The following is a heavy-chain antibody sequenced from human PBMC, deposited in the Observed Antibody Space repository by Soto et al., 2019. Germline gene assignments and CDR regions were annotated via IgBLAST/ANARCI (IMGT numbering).Heavy chain of an antibody. CDR1: GGTFSSYT. D-gene: IGHD6-13*01. CDR3: ARDRGIAAAGNRN. Sequence: QVQLVQSGAEVKKPGSSVKVSCKASGGTFSSYTISWVRQAPGQGLEWMGRIIPILGIANYAQKFQGRVTITADKTTSTAYMELSSLRSEDTAVYYCARDRGIAAAGNRNWGQGTLVTVSS. CDR2: IIPILGIA. V-gene: IGHV1-69*08. J-gene: IGHJ4*02.